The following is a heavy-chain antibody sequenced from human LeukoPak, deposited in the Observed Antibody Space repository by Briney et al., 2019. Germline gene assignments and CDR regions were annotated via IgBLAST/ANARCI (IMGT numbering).Heavy chain of an antibody. J-gene: IGHJ4*02. CDR2: IKQDGSEK. CDR1: GFTFSSSW. Sequence: GGSLRLSCAASGFTFSSSWMTWVRQAPGKGLEWVAIIKQDGSEKYYVDSVKGRFTISRDNAKNSLYLQMNSLRAEDTAVYYCARDRSGSWAFDYWGQGTLVTVSS. CDR3: ARDRSGSWAFDY. D-gene: IGHD3-10*01. V-gene: IGHV3-7*01.